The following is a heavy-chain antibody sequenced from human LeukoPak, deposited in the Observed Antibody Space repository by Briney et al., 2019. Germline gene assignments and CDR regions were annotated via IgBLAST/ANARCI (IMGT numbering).Heavy chain of an antibody. J-gene: IGHJ4*02. Sequence: SGTLSLTCAVSGYSISSGYYWGWIRQPPGKGLEWIGTFHHPGTTYYNPSLSSRVTISVDTSKNQFSLRLNSVTAADTAVYFCARDPGYTANWNYFDYWGQGALVTVSS. CDR2: FHHPGTT. D-gene: IGHD1-20*01. V-gene: IGHV4-38-2*02. CDR1: GYSISSGYY. CDR3: ARDPGYTANWNYFDY.